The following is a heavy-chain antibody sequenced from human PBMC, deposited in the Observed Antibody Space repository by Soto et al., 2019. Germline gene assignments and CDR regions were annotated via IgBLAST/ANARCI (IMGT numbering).Heavy chain of an antibody. Sequence: QVQLVESGGGVVQPGRSLRLSCAASGFTFSSYGMHWVRQAPGKGLEWVAVIWYDGSNKYYADSVKGRFTISRDNSKNTLYLQMNSLRAKDTAVYYCARDGLGYCSGGSCYHYYFDYWGQGTLVTVSS. J-gene: IGHJ4*02. CDR2: IWYDGSNK. D-gene: IGHD2-15*01. CDR1: GFTFSSYG. V-gene: IGHV3-33*01. CDR3: ARDGLGYCSGGSCYHYYFDY.